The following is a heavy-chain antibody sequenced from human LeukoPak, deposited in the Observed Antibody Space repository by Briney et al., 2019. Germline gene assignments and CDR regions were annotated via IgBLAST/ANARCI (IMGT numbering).Heavy chain of an antibody. V-gene: IGHV3-21*01. CDR1: GFTFSSYS. D-gene: IGHD5-24*01. CDR2: ISSSSSYI. Sequence: PGGSLRLSCAASGFTFSSYSMNWVRQAPGKGLEWVSSISSSSSYIYYADSVKGRFTISRDNAKNSLYLQMNSLRAEDTAVYYCARDSRHGYNTKAHYWGQGTLVTVSS. J-gene: IGHJ4*02. CDR3: ARDSRHGYNTKAHY.